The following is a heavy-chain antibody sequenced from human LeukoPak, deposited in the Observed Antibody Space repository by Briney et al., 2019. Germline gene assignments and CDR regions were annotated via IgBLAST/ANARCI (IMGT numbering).Heavy chain of an antibody. CDR1: GYTFTSYG. CDR2: IRAYNGNT. Sequence: ASVKVSCKASGYTFTSYGISWVRQAPGQGLEGMGWIRAYNGNTNFAQKLQGRVTMTTDTSTSTAYMDLRSLRSDDTAVYYCARDQAATNTQVRFCLDWGQGTLVTVSS. J-gene: IGHJ4*02. CDR3: ARDQAATNTQVRFCLD. V-gene: IGHV1-18*01. D-gene: IGHD3-9*01.